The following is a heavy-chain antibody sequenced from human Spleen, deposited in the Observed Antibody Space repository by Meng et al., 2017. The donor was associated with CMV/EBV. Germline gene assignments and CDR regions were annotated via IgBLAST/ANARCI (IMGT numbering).Heavy chain of an antibody. J-gene: IGHJ4*02. CDR1: GFTFSSYA. CDR2: ISYDGSNK. Sequence: LSLTCAASGFTFSSYAMHWVRQAPGKGLEWVAVISYDGSNKYYADSVKGRFTISRDNSKNMAYLQMNSLRAEDTAVYYCAKDDSAYFDFRSGYSTPPDYWGQGTLVTVSS. D-gene: IGHD3-3*01. CDR3: AKDDSAYFDFRSGYSTPPDY. V-gene: IGHV3-30*04.